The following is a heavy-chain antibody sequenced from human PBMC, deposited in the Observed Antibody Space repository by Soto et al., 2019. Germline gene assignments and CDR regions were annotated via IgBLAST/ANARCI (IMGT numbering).Heavy chain of an antibody. D-gene: IGHD2-2*01. Sequence: QLQLQESGPGLVKPSETLSLTCTVSGGSISSSDYFWGWIRQPPGKGLEWIGNIYYSGRTYYNPSLKSRVTITADTSNNQFSLKLSSVAAADTAVYYCARRMGYCTSTSCYEYYFDYWGQGTLVTVSS. J-gene: IGHJ4*02. CDR3: ARRMGYCTSTSCYEYYFDY. V-gene: IGHV4-39*01. CDR2: IYYSGRT. CDR1: GGSISSSDYF.